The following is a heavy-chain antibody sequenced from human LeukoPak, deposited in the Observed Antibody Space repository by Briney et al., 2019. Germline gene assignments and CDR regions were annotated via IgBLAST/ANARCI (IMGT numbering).Heavy chain of an antibody. V-gene: IGHV1-24*01. CDR1: GSTLSDLS. CDR2: SDPEDGET. Sequence: ASVKVSCKVSGSTLSDLSIHWVRQAAGKGLEYVGGSDPEDGETFHAQNFQGRVTMTEDTSIDTAYMELSSLRSEDTAVYYCVTDRARLFWYFDLWGRGTLVTVSS. D-gene: IGHD2-21*02. CDR3: VTDRARLFWYFDL. J-gene: IGHJ2*01.